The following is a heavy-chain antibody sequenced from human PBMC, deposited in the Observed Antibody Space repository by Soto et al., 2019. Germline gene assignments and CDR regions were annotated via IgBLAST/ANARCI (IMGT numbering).Heavy chain of an antibody. CDR3: ARGKRMRGTVTTFFDY. V-gene: IGHV4-34*01. D-gene: IGHD4-17*01. Sequence: SETLSLTCAVYGGSFSGYYWSWIRQPPGKGLEWIGEINHSGSTNYNPSLKSRVTISVDTSKNQFSLKLSSVTAADTAVYYCARGKRMRGTVTTFFDYWGQGTLVTVSS. J-gene: IGHJ4*02. CDR1: GGSFSGYY. CDR2: INHSGST.